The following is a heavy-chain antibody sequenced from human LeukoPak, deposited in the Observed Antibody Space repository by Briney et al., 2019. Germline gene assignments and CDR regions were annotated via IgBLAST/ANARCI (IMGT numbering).Heavy chain of an antibody. Sequence: SQTLSLTCAISGDSVSGSSAVWNWIRPSPSRGLEWLGRAYYRSKWYIDYAVSVKRRITIPPDTSKNQFSLQLNAVTPEDTAVYYCARGAVRGGTNFDYWGQGTLVTVSS. V-gene: IGHV6-1*01. CDR2: AYYRSKWYI. D-gene: IGHD3-10*01. CDR3: ARGAVRGGTNFDY. CDR1: GDSVSGSSAV. J-gene: IGHJ4*02.